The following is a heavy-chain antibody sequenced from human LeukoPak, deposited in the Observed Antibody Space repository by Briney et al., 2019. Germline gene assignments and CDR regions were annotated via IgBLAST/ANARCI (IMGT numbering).Heavy chain of an antibody. CDR3: AAETLRDGYNPLPRELIDY. CDR2: FDPEDGET. V-gene: IGHV1-24*01. D-gene: IGHD5-24*01. J-gene: IGHJ4*02. CDR1: GYTHTELS. Sequence: GASERVSCKVSGYTHTELSMHWVRQAAGKWLEWMGGFDPEDGETIYAQKFQGRVTMTEDTSTDTAYMELSSLRSEDTAVYYCAAETLRDGYNPLPRELIDYWGQGTLVTVSS.